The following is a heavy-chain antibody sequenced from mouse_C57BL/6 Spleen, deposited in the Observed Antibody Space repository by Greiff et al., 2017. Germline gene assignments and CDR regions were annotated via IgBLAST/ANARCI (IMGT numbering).Heavy chain of an antibody. CDR1: GFSFNTYA. J-gene: IGHJ3*01. CDR2: IRSKSNNYAT. D-gene: IGHD5-1-1*01. CDR3: VRRGIPAWFAY. Sequence: EVKVVESGGGLVQPKGSLKLSCAASGFSFNTYAMNWVRQAPGKGLEWGARIRSKSNNYATYYADSVKDRFTISRDDSESMLYLQMNNLKTEDTAMYYCVRRGIPAWFAYWGQGTLVTVSA. V-gene: IGHV10-1*01.